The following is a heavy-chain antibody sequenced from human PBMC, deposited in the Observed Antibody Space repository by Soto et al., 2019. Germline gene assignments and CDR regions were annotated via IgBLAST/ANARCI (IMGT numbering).Heavy chain of an antibody. CDR3: ARGPPRYYFDY. V-gene: IGHV4-34*01. CDR2: IKQSGST. CDR1: GGSFSNHY. Sequence: SETLSLTCAVYGGSFSNHYWSWVRQSPGKGLEWIGEIKQSGSTNYNPSLKSRVTISIDTSKNQFSLKLSSVTAADTAVYYCARGPPRYYFDYWGQGTPVTVSS. J-gene: IGHJ4*02.